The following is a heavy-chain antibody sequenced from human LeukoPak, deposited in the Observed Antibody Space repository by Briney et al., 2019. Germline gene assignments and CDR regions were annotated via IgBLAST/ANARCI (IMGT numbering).Heavy chain of an antibody. CDR2: IYHSGST. CDR1: GGSISSYY. Sequence: SETLSLTCTVSGGSISSYYWGWIRQPPGKGLEWIGSIYHSGSTYYNPSLKSRVTISVDTSKNQFSLKLSSVTAADTAVYYCASLGPGDRYCSSTSCYRSLFYFDYWGQGTLVTVSS. CDR3: ASLGPGDRYCSSTSCYRSLFYFDY. V-gene: IGHV4-38-2*02. J-gene: IGHJ4*02. D-gene: IGHD2-2*01.